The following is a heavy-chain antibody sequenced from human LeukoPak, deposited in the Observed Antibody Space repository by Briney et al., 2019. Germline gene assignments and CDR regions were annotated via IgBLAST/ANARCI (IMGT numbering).Heavy chain of an antibody. J-gene: IGHJ4*02. V-gene: IGHV4-31*03. CDR3: ARGRGKLGSSFDY. D-gene: IGHD7-27*01. CDR2: IYYSGST. Sequence: SETLSLTCTVSGGSISSGGYYWSWIRQHPGKGLEWIGYIYYSGSTYYNPSLKSRVTISVDTSKNQFPLKLSSVTAADTAVYYCARGRGKLGSSFDYWGQGTLVTVSS. CDR1: GGSISSGGYY.